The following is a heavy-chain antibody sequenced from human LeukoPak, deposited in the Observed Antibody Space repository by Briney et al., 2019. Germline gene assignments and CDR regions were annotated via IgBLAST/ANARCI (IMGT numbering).Heavy chain of an antibody. D-gene: IGHD3-22*01. CDR2: IYHRGTT. CDR3: ARIAMFYYESSGYYSDS. J-gene: IGHJ5*01. Sequence: SETLSLTCAVSGYSINSGYYWGWIRQPPGKGLEWIGSIYHRGTTYYNPSLKRRVSISVDTSKNQFSLKLSSVTAADTAVYYCARIAMFYYESSGYYSDSWGQGTLVTVPS. V-gene: IGHV4-38-2*01. CDR1: GYSINSGYY.